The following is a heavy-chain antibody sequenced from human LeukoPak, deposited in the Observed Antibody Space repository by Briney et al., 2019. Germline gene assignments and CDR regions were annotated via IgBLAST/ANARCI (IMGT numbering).Heavy chain of an antibody. V-gene: IGHV4-38-2*02. J-gene: IGHJ4*02. CDR3: ARDDYSNYGHF. CDR1: GYSIRTCYF. D-gene: IGHD4-11*01. Sequence: PSETLSLTCAVSGYSIRTCYFWAWIRQPPGKGLEWIASVYHSGTFYNPSLKSRVTISMDKSKNQFSLTLNSVTAADTAVYYCARDDYSNYGHFWGQGKLVTVSS. CDR2: VYHSGT.